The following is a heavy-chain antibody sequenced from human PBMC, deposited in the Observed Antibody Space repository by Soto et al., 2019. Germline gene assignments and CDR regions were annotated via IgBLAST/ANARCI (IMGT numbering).Heavy chain of an antibody. V-gene: IGHV1-18*01. CDR1: GYTFTSYG. J-gene: IGHJ4*02. Sequence: QVQLVQSGAEVKKPGASVKVSCKASGYTFTSYGISWVRQAAGQGLEWMGWISAYNGNTNYAHKLPGRVTMTTDTCTSPDYRELRSLRSDEAAGYYCAREPCFRSAYWGQGTLVTVSS. CDR3: AREPCFRSAY. CDR2: ISAYNGNT.